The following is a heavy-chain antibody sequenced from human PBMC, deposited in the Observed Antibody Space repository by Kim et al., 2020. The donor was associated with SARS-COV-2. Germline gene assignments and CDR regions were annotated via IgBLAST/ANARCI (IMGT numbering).Heavy chain of an antibody. J-gene: IGHJ6*02. V-gene: IGHV3-30*07. D-gene: IGHD6-13*01. CDR3: ARVMQQLVRDYYYYGMDV. Sequence: KGRFTISRDNSKNTLYLQMNSLRAEDTAVYYCARVMQQLVRDYYYYGMDVWGQGTTVTVSS.